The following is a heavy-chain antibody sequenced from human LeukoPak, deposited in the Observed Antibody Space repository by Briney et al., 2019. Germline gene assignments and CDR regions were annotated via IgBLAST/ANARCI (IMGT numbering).Heavy chain of an antibody. Sequence: GASVTVSYTVSGYTLTQLSMHWVRLAPGKGREGVGGFDPEDGETIYAQRFQGRVTMTENTSTDTACKELSSLRSEDTAVYYCATEDVVVAWGQGALVTVSS. J-gene: IGHJ4*02. CDR1: GYTLTQLS. CDR2: FDPEDGET. D-gene: IGHD3-22*01. V-gene: IGHV1-24*01. CDR3: ATEDVVVA.